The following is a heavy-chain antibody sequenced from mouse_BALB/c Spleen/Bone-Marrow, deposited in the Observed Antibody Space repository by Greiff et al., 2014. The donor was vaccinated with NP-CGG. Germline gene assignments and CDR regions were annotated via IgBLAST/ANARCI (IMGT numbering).Heavy chain of an antibody. CDR3: ARQGYGYVDFDV. D-gene: IGHD1-2*01. CDR1: GFAFSSYD. V-gene: IGHV5-12-1*01. J-gene: IGHJ1*01. Sequence: EVHLVESGGGLVKPGGSLKLSCAASGFAFSSYDMSWVRQTSEKRLEWVAYISSGGGSTYYPDTVKGRFTISRDNAKNTLYLQMSSLKSEDTAMYYCARQGYGYVDFDVWGAGTTVTVSS. CDR2: ISSGGGST.